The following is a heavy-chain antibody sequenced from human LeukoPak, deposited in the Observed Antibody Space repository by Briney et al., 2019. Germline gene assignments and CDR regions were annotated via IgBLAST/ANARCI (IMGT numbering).Heavy chain of an antibody. Sequence: SETLSLTCAVYGGSFSGYYWSWIRQPPGKGLEWIGEINHSGSTNYNPSLKSRVTISVDTSTNQFSLKLSSVTAADTAVYYCARVRMTTAYYYYYGMDVWGQGTTVTVSS. CDR2: INHSGST. CDR3: ARVRMTTAYYYYYGMDV. J-gene: IGHJ6*02. CDR1: GGSFSGYY. D-gene: IGHD4-17*01. V-gene: IGHV4-34*01.